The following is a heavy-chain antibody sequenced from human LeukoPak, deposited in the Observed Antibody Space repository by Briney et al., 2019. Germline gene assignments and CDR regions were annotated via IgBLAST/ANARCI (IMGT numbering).Heavy chain of an antibody. CDR2: ISVYNGNT. Sequence: GASVKVSCKASDYTFTNYGISGVRQAPGQGLEGMGWISVYNGNTNYAQKLQGTVTMHTNTYTSTGDLGMRSLRFDDTAVYYCARGEYYMDVWGKGTTVTVSS. D-gene: IGHD3-16*01. J-gene: IGHJ6*03. V-gene: IGHV1-18*01. CDR3: ARGEYYMDV. CDR1: DYTFTNYG.